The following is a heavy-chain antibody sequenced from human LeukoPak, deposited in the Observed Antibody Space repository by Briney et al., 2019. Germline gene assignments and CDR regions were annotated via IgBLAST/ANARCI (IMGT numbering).Heavy chain of an antibody. D-gene: IGHD6-13*01. J-gene: IGHJ5*02. CDR2: ISSSSTTI. Sequence: GGSLRLSCAASGFTFSSYSMMWVRQAPGKGLEWVSYISSSSTTIHYADSVKGRFTISRDNAKNSPYLQMNSLRAEDTAVYYCARETIAAAGKAFDPWGQGTLVTVSS. CDR3: ARETIAAAGKAFDP. CDR1: GFTFSSYS. V-gene: IGHV3-48*04.